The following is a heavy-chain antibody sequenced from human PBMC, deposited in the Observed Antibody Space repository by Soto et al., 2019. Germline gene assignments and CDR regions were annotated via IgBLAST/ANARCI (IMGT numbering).Heavy chain of an antibody. Sequence: KASETLSLTCAVYGGSFSGYYWSWIRQPPGKGLEWIGEINHSGSTNYNPSLKSRVTISVDTSKNQFSLKLSSVTAADTAVYYCARALTDYDFWSGYYSDSYYFDYWGQGTLVTVS. D-gene: IGHD3-3*01. CDR1: GGSFSGYY. V-gene: IGHV4-34*01. J-gene: IGHJ4*02. CDR3: ARALTDYDFWSGYYSDSYYFDY. CDR2: INHSGST.